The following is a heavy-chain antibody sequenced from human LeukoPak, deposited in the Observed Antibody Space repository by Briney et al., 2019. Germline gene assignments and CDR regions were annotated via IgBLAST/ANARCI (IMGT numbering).Heavy chain of an antibody. Sequence: PSETLSLTCAVYGGSLSGYYWSWIRQPPGKGLEWIGEINHSGSTNYNPSLKSRVTISVDTSKNQFSLKLSSVTAADTAVYYCARSWVMFYQTGIDYWGQGTLVTVSS. CDR1: GGSLSGYY. CDR3: ARSWVMFYQTGIDY. D-gene: IGHD2-2*01. CDR2: INHSGST. J-gene: IGHJ4*02. V-gene: IGHV4-34*01.